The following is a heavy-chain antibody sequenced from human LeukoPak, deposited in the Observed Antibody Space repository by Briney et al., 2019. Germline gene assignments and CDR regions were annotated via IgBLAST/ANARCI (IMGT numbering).Heavy chain of an antibody. Sequence: GSLRLSCAASGFSFSGYGMHWVRQVPGKGLEWVAFIRYDGSTKFYTDSVKGRFAISRDNSKNTLSLQMNSLRTEDTAVYYCAALHTGTFADYWGQGTLVTVSS. V-gene: IGHV3-30*02. CDR1: GFSFSGYG. J-gene: IGHJ4*02. CDR3: AALHTGTFADY. D-gene: IGHD4-17*01. CDR2: IRYDGSTK.